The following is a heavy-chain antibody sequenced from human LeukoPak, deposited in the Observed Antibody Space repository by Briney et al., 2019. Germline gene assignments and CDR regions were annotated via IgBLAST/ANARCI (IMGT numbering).Heavy chain of an antibody. CDR3: VKSLVGHTSGY. V-gene: IGHV3-23*01. CDR2: INGGDDRT. J-gene: IGHJ4*02. Sequence: GGSLRLSCAASGFTFNNYAMIWVRQAPGKGLEWVSGINGGDDRTSFADSVKGRFTISRDNSKNMMYLQMISLRAEDTAVYYCVKSLVGHTSGYWGQGTLVTVST. D-gene: IGHD1-26*01. CDR1: GFTFNNYA.